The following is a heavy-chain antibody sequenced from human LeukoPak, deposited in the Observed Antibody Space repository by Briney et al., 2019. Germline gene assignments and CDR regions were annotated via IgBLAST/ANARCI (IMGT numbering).Heavy chain of an antibody. CDR2: ISGSGGST. Sequence: GGSLRLSCAASGFTFSSYAMSWVRQAPGKGLEWVSAISGSGGSTNYADSVKGRFTISRDNSKNTLYLQMNSLRAEDTAVYYCAMGLDSTGYHAFDIWGQGTMVTVSS. CDR3: AMGLDSTGYHAFDI. V-gene: IGHV3-23*01. D-gene: IGHD3-22*01. J-gene: IGHJ3*02. CDR1: GFTFSSYA.